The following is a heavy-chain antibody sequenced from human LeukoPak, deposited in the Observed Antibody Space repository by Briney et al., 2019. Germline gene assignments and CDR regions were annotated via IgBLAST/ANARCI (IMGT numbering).Heavy chain of an antibody. J-gene: IGHJ4*02. CDR2: ISSSSSDI. Sequence: GGSLRLSCEASGFTFSHFSMIWVRQAPGKGLEWVSSISSSSSDIYYADSVKGRFTISRDNIKNSLYLQMNSLRAEDTAVYYCARVPGGMEWSDFDYWGQGTLVTVSS. D-gene: IGHD3-3*01. V-gene: IGHV3-21*06. CDR1: GFTFSHFS. CDR3: ARVPGGMEWSDFDY.